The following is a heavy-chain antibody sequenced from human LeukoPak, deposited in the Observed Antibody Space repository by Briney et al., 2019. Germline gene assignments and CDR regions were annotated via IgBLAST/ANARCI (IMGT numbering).Heavy chain of an antibody. V-gene: IGHV5-51*01. J-gene: IGHJ6*03. CDR1: GYSFTSYW. D-gene: IGHD6-13*01. CDR3: ARHSLYEYSSSWSRSEYYYYYMDV. CDR2: IYPGDSDT. Sequence: GESLKISCKGSGYSFTSYWIGWVRQMPGKGLEWMGIIYPGDSDTRYSPSFQGQVTISADKSISTAYLQWSSLKASDTAMYYCARHSLYEYSSSWSRSEYYYYYMDVWGKGTTVTVSS.